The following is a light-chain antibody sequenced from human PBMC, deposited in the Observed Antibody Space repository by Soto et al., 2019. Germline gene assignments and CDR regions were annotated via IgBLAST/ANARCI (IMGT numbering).Light chain of an antibody. V-gene: IGLV7-46*01. CDR3: FLPYGGPGV. J-gene: IGLJ1*01. CDR2: DTS. CDR1: TGAVTSGHY. Sequence: QAVVTQEPSLTVCPGGTVTLTCGSSTGAVTSGHYPYWFQQKPGQAPRTLIYDTSNKHSWTPARFSGSLLGGKAPLTLSGARLGVGAGNYAFLPYGGPGVFETGT.